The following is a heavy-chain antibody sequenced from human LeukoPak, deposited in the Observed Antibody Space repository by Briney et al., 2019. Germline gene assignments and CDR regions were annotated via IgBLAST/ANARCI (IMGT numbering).Heavy chain of an antibody. CDR3: ARRYHYYYGMDV. D-gene: IGHD1-14*01. Sequence: SETLSLTCTVSGGSISSYSWSWIRQPPGKGLEWIGYIYYSGSTNYNPYLKSRVTISVDTSKNQFSLKLSSVTAADTAVYYCARRYHYYYGMDVWGQGTTVTVSS. CDR2: IYYSGST. J-gene: IGHJ6*02. CDR1: GGSISSYS. V-gene: IGHV4-59*08.